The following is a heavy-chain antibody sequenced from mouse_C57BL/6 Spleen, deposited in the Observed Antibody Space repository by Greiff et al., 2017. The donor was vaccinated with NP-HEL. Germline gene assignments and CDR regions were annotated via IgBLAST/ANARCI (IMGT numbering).Heavy chain of an antibody. CDR3: ARDRVLHYWYFDV. J-gene: IGHJ1*03. CDR2: ISDGGSYT. CDR1: GFTFSSYA. V-gene: IGHV5-4*01. Sequence: EVKVEESGGGLVKPGGSLKLSCAASGFTFSSYAMSWVRQTPEKRLEWVATISDGGSYTYYPDNVKGRFTISRDNAKNNLYLQMSHLKSEDTAMYYCARDRVLHYWYFDVWGTGTTVTVSS. D-gene: IGHD2-14*01.